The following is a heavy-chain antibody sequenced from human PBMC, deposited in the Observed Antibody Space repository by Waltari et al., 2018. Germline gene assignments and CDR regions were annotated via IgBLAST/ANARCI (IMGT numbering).Heavy chain of an antibody. Sequence: WVGLSPVNGLVWVSRINIDGRGTGNADSVTDRSASSRDNAKNTRYPQMNSLRAKDTALYYCGRREGSVTMVPRIDQWGQGTLVTVSS. V-gene: IGHV3-74*01. CDR2: INIDGRGT. CDR3: GRREGSVTMVPRIDQ. J-gene: IGHJ4*02. D-gene: IGHD3-10*01.